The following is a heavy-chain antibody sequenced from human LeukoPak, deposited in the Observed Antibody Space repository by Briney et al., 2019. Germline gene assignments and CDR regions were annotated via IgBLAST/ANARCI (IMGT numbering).Heavy chain of an antibody. Sequence: GRSLRLSCAASGFTFSSYGMHWVRQAPGKGLEWVAVIWYDGSNKYYADSVKGRFTISRDNSKNTLYLQMNSLRAEDTAVYYCARDQTPNYYDSSGFGGAFDIWGQGTMVTVSS. J-gene: IGHJ3*02. CDR2: IWYDGSNK. CDR1: GFTFSSYG. D-gene: IGHD3-22*01. V-gene: IGHV3-33*01. CDR3: ARDQTPNYYDSSGFGGAFDI.